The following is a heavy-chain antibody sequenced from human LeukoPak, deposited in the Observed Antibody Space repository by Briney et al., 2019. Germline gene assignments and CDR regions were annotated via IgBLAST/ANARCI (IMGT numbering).Heavy chain of an antibody. D-gene: IGHD1-26*01. J-gene: IGHJ3*02. CDR1: GGSISSSSYY. CDR2: IYTSGST. Sequence: SETLSLTCTVSGGSISSSSYYWSWIRQPAGKGLEWIGRIYTSGSTNYNPSLKSRVTMSVDTSKNQFSLKLSSVTAADTAVYYCAGHSGSYFGRAFDIWGQGTMVTVSS. V-gene: IGHV4-61*02. CDR3: AGHSGSYFGRAFDI.